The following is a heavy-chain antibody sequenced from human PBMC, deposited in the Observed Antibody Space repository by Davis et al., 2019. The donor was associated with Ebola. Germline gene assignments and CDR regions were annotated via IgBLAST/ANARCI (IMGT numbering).Heavy chain of an antibody. Sequence: GESLKISCAASGFTFSSYWMSWVRQAPGKGLEWVANIKQDGSEKYYVDSVKGRFTISRDNAKNSLYLQMNSLRAEDTALYYCARGGAAGSKLWYYYYGMDVWGQGTTVTVSS. J-gene: IGHJ6*02. CDR2: IKQDGSEK. D-gene: IGHD6-13*01. V-gene: IGHV3-7*03. CDR3: ARGGAAGSKLWYYYYGMDV. CDR1: GFTFSSYW.